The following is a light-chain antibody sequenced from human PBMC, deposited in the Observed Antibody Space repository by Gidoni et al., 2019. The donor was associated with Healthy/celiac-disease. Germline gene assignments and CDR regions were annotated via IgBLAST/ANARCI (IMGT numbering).Light chain of an antibody. CDR1: QSVSSY. Sequence: IVLTQSPATLSLSPGERATLSCRASQSVSSYLAWYQQKPGQTPRLLIYDASHRATGIPARFSGSGSGTDFTLTISSLEPEDFAVYYCQQRSNWPWTFGQGTKVEIK. CDR2: DAS. V-gene: IGKV3-11*01. J-gene: IGKJ1*01. CDR3: QQRSNWPWT.